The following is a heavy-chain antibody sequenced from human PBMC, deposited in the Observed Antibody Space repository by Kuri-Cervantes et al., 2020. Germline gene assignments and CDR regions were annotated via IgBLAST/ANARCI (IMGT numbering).Heavy chain of an antibody. V-gene: IGHV1-3*01. CDR3: ARAGTVGPTTGYFDY. J-gene: IGHJ4*02. D-gene: IGHD1-26*01. CDR1: GYTFTSYA. Sequence: ASVKVSCKASGYTFTSYAMHWVRQAPGQRLEWMGWINAGNGNTKYSQKFQGRVTMTRDTSTSTVYMELSSLRSEDTAVYYCARAGTVGPTTGYFDYWGQGTLVTVSS. CDR2: INAGNGNT.